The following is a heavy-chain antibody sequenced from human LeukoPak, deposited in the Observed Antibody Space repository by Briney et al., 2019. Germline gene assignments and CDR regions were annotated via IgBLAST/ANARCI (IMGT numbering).Heavy chain of an antibody. CDR2: ISSSGSTV. Sequence: GGSLRLSCAASGFTFSNYAMNWVRQAPGKGLEWVSHISSSGSTVYYADSVRGRLTISRDNAEKSLYVQMNSLRDEDTAVYYCARDGGVDAHIDSWGQGTLVTVSS. CDR1: GFTFSNYA. V-gene: IGHV3-48*02. CDR3: ARDGGVDAHIDS. J-gene: IGHJ4*02. D-gene: IGHD3-3*01.